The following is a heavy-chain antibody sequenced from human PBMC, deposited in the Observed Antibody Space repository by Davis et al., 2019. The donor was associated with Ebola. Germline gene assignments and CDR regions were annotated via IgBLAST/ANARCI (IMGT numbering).Heavy chain of an antibody. D-gene: IGHD3-10*01. CDR1: GYTFTSYG. CDR3: TVGGIGGMGDY. J-gene: IGHJ4*02. V-gene: IGHV1-24*01. CDR2: SDPEDES. Sequence: ASVKVSCKASGYTFTSYGISWVRQAPGQGLEWMGSSDPEDESIYAQKFQGRVTMTEDTSTNTAYMELSSLKSEDTGVYYCTVGGIGGMGDYWGQGTRVTVSS.